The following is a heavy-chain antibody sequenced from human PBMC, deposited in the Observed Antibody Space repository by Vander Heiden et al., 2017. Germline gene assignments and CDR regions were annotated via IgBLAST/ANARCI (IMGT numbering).Heavy chain of an antibody. CDR1: RFTFDDYA. CDR3: AKDAGAAAGGGDYYYGMDV. D-gene: IGHD6-13*01. J-gene: IGHJ6*02. CDR2: ISWNSGSI. V-gene: IGHV3-9*01. Sequence: EVQLVESGGGLVQPGRYLRRSCAASRFTFDDYAMNWVRQAPGKGLEWVSGISWNSGSIGYADSVKGRFTISRDNAKNSLYLQMNSLRAEDTALYYCAKDAGAAAGGGDYYYGMDVWCQGTTVTVSS.